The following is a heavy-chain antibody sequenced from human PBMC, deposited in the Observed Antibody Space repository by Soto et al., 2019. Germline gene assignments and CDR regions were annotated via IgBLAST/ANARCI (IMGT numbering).Heavy chain of an antibody. D-gene: IGHD3-3*01. V-gene: IGHV3-30*18. CDR1: GFTFSNYG. J-gene: IGHJ6*03. CDR3: SKDRILRFVGYYYYMDV. Sequence: GGPLRLSCAASGFTFSNYGMHWVRQAPGKGLEWVAVISYYGSNRYYVDSVKGRFTISRDNSKNTLYLQMNSLRPEDTAVYYCSKDRILRFVGYYYYMDVWGKGTTVTVSS. CDR2: ISYYGSNR.